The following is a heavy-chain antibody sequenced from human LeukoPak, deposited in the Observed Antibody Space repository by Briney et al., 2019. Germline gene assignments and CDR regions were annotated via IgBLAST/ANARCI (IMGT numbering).Heavy chain of an antibody. V-gene: IGHV3-43*02. J-gene: IGHJ4*02. CDR1: GFTFDDYD. CDR2: ISGDGGST. CDR3: AKAWLRERSGGGFDY. D-gene: IGHD3-9*01. Sequence: GGSLRLSCAASGFTFDDYDIHWVRQAPGKGLEWVSLISGDGGSTYYADSVKGRFTISRDNSKNSLYLQMNSLRTEDTALYYCAKAWLRERSGGGFDYWGQGTLVTVSS.